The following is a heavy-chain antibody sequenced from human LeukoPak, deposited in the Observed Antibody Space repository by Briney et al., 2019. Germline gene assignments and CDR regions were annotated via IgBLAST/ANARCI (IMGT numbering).Heavy chain of an antibody. CDR3: ARHREYYESSGYGTSFDY. Sequence: PSETLSLTSTVSGGSISGYCWSWIRQPPGKGLEWIGHIFYTGSTNYNPSLKSRVTISEDTSKNQFSLKLTCVTAADTAGYYCARHREYYESSGYGTSFDYWGQGTLVTVSS. J-gene: IGHJ4*02. D-gene: IGHD3-22*01. CDR2: IFYTGST. V-gene: IGHV4-59*08. CDR1: GGSISGYC.